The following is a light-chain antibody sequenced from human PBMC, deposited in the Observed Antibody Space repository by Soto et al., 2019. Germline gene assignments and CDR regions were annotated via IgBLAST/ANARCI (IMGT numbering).Light chain of an antibody. CDR2: DVS. J-gene: IGLJ1*01. CDR3: SSYTSSSTLVV. CDR1: SSDVGGYNY. Sequence: QSVLTQPASVSGSPGQSITISCTGTSSDVGGYNYVSWYQQHPGEAPKLMISDVSNRPSGVSNRFSGSKSGNTASLTISGLQAEDEADYYCSSYTSSSTLVVFGTGTKVTVL. V-gene: IGLV2-14*01.